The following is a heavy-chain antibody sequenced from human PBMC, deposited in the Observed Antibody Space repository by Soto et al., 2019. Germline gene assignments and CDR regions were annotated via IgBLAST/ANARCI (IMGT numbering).Heavy chain of an antibody. J-gene: IGHJ6*02. CDR3: AREGGGYDYYYYYGMDV. V-gene: IGHV4-39*02. D-gene: IGHD5-12*01. CDR2: IYYSGST. Sequence: SETLSLTCTVSGESICSRGDYGGWIRQPPGKGLEWIGSIYYSGSTYYNPSLKSRVTISVDTSKNQFSLKLSSVTAADTAVYYFAREGGGYDYYYYYGMDVWGQGTTVTVSS. CDR1: GESICSRGDY.